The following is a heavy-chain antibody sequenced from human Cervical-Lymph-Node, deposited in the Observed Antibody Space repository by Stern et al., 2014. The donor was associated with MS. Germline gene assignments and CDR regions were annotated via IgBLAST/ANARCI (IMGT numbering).Heavy chain of an antibody. V-gene: IGHV3-30*01. J-gene: IGHJ3*02. CDR1: GFIFSNYA. Sequence: VQLVESGGGVVQPGRSLRLSCAASGFIFSNYAMHWVRQPPGEGLEWVAVVSSDGANTYFADSVKGRFTISRDNSKNTLYLQMNSLKIEDTAIYYCASQIWGQGTMVNVS. CDR3: ASQI. CDR2: VSSDGANT.